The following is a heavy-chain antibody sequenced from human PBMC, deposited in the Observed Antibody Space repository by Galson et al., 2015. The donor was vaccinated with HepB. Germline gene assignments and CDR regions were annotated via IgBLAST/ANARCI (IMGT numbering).Heavy chain of an antibody. Sequence: SVTVSCKASGYTFTSYDINWVRQATGQGLEWMGWMNPNSGNTGYAQKFQGRVTMTRNTSISTAYMELSSLRSEDTAVYYCARVGIPYYDYVWGSYRRYYYYGMDVWGQGTMVTVSS. V-gene: IGHV1-8*01. CDR1: GYTFTSYD. J-gene: IGHJ6*02. D-gene: IGHD3-16*02. CDR3: ARVGIPYYDYVWGSYRRYYYYGMDV. CDR2: MNPNSGNT.